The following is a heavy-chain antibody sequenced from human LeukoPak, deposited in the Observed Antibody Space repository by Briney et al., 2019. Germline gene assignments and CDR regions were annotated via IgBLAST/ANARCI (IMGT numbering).Heavy chain of an antibody. CDR2: ISGNGGST. V-gene: IGHV3-23*01. CDR1: GLTFSNHV. Sequence: PGGSLRLSCAAFGLTFSNHVMTWIRQAPGKGLEWVSAISGNGGSTYYADSVKGRFTISRDNSKNTLYLQMDSLRAEDAAVYYCAKETMQVAGSITVDYWGQGTLVTVSS. D-gene: IGHD6-19*01. CDR3: AKETMQVAGSITVDY. J-gene: IGHJ4*02.